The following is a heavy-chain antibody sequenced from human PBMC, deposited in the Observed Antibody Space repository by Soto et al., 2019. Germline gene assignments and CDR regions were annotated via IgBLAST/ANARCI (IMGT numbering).Heavy chain of an antibody. CDR2: TYYRSKWYN. Sequence: SQTLSLTCAISGDSVSSNSAAWNWIRQSPSRGLEWLGRTYYRSKWYNDYAVSVKSRITINPDTSKNQFSLQLNSVTPEDTSLYYCARTGYSSLGDYYGMDVWGQGTTVTVSS. D-gene: IGHD6-13*01. CDR1: GDSVSSNSAA. CDR3: ARTGYSSLGDYYGMDV. V-gene: IGHV6-1*01. J-gene: IGHJ6*02.